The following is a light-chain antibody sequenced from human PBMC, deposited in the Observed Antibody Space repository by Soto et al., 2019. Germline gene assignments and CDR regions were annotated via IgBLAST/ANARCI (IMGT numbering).Light chain of an antibody. J-gene: IGLJ3*02. CDR3: QSYDSSLSGSV. V-gene: IGLV1-40*01. CDR2: GNS. CDR1: SSNIGAGYD. Sequence: QSVLTQPPSVSGAPGQRVTISCTGSSSNIGAGYDVHWYQQLPGTAPKLLIYGNSNRPSGVPDRFSGSKSGTSASLAITGLQAEDEADYDCQSYDSSLSGSVFGGGTEVTVL.